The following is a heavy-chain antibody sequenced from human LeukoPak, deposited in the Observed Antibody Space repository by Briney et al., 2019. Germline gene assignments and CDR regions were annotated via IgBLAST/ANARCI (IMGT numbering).Heavy chain of an antibody. CDR1: GFTFSDYY. CDR2: ISHSGSTI. J-gene: IGHJ6*03. D-gene: IGHD2/OR15-2a*01. Sequence: GGSLRLSCAASGFTFSDYYLSWIRQAPGKGLEWVSYISHSGSTIYYADSVKGRFSVSRDNAKNSLYLQMNGLRAEDTAVYYCPRDSIARGNIGNDKDVWGNGTTVTVSS. V-gene: IGHV3-11*01. CDR3: PRDSIARGNIGNDKDV.